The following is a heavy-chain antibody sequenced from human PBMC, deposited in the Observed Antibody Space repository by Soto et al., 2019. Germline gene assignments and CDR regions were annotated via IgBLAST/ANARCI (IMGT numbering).Heavy chain of an antibody. CDR1: GYAFTSYP. D-gene: IGHD3-9*01. Sequence: ASVKVSCKASGYAFTSYPIHWVLQAPGQRLEWMGWINAGNGNTRYSQKFQGRVTITRDTSASTAYMELSSLRSEDTAVYYCARDGAYDILTGYYHYYRMAVWAQGTTVPV. V-gene: IGHV1-3*01. J-gene: IGHJ6*02. CDR3: ARDGAYDILTGYYHYYRMAV. CDR2: INAGNGNT.